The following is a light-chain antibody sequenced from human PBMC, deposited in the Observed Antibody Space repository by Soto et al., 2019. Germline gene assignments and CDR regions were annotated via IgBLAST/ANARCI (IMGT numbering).Light chain of an antibody. V-gene: IGKV3-20*01. CDR1: QSVSSSY. Sequence: EIVLTQSPGTLSLSPGERATLSCRASQSVSSSYLAWYQQKPGQAPRVLIYRASIRATGISDRFSGSGSGTDFTLTISRLEPEDFAVYYCQHYGASPWTFGQGTKVDI. CDR3: QHYGASPWT. J-gene: IGKJ1*01. CDR2: RAS.